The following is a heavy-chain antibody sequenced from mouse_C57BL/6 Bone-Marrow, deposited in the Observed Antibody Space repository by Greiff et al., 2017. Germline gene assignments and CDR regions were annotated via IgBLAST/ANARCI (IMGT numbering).Heavy chain of an antibody. J-gene: IGHJ2*01. D-gene: IGHD1-1*01. Sequence: EVKLMESGGGLVQPKGSLKLSCAASGFTFNTYAMRWVRQAPGKGLEWVARIRSKSSNYATYYADSVKDRFTISRDDSQSMLYLQMNNLKTEDTAMYYCVRDYGSFFDYWGQGTTLTVSS. CDR1: GFTFNTYA. V-gene: IGHV10-3*01. CDR2: IRSKSSNYAT. CDR3: VRDYGSFFDY.